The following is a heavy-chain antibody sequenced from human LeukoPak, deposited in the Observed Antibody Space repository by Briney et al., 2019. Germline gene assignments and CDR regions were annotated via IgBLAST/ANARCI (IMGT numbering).Heavy chain of an antibody. J-gene: IGHJ4*02. CDR3: ARDYQLWSYYFDY. V-gene: IGHV4-39*07. D-gene: IGHD5-18*01. Sequence: HSETLSLTCTVSGGSISSRSYYWGWIRQPPGKGLEWIGIIYYSGSTYSNPSLRSRVTISVDTSKNQFSLKLSSVTAADTAVYYCARDYQLWSYYFDYWGQGTLVTVSS. CDR1: GGSISSRSYY. CDR2: IYYSGST.